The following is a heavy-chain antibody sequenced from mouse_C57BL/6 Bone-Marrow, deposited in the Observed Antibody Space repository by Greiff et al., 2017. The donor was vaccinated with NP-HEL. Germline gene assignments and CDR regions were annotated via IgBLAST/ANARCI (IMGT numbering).Heavy chain of an antibody. J-gene: IGHJ4*01. Sequence: VQLQQPGAELVKPGASVKLSCKASGYTFTSYWMHWVKQRPGQGLEWIGMIHPNSGSTNYNEKFKSKATLTVDKSSSTAYMQLSSLTSEDSAVYYCAREGYYYGSSYRYYYAMDYWGQGTSVTVSS. CDR3: AREGYYYGSSYRYYYAMDY. D-gene: IGHD1-1*01. CDR1: GYTFTSYW. CDR2: IHPNSGST. V-gene: IGHV1-64*01.